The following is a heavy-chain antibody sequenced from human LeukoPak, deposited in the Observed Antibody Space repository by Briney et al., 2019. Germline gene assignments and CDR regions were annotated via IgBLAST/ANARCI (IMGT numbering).Heavy chain of an antibody. V-gene: IGHV4-59*01. D-gene: IGHD3-10*01. CDR2: IYYSGST. CDR3: ARGVKGSLDY. CDR1: GGSISSYY. Sequence: PSETLSLTCTVSGGSISSYYWSWIRQPPGKGLEWIGYIYYSGSTNYNPSLKSRVTISVDTPKNQFSLKLSSVTAADTAVYYCARGVKGSLDYWGQGTLVTVSS. J-gene: IGHJ4*02.